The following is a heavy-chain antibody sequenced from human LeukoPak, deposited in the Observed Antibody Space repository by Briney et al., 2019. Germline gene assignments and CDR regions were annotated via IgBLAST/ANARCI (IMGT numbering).Heavy chain of an antibody. CDR1: GFTFSSYA. CDR2: ISYDGSNK. D-gene: IGHD6-13*01. J-gene: IGHJ5*02. CDR3: AKDRIAAAGNWFDP. Sequence: GGSLRLSCAASGFTFSSYAMHWVRQAPGKGLEWVAVISYDGSNKYYADSVKGRFTISRDNSKNTLYLQMNSLRAEDTAVYYCAKDRIAAAGNWFDPWGQGTLVTVSS. V-gene: IGHV3-30-3*01.